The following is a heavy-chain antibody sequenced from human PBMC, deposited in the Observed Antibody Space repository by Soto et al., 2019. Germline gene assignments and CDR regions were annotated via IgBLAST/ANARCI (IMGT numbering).Heavy chain of an antibody. CDR1: GYTFNTFG. D-gene: IGHD3-3*01. CDR2: ISTNNGDI. J-gene: IGHJ6*02. V-gene: IGHV1-18*04. CDR3: ASDFWSGYYNYYYYGMDV. Sequence: ASVKVSCKASGYTFNTFGMSWVRQAPGQGLEWMGWISTNNGDIKYAQNFQARVTMTTDTSTSTAYMELSSLRSEDTAVYYCASDFWSGYYNYYYYGMDVWGQGTTVTVSS.